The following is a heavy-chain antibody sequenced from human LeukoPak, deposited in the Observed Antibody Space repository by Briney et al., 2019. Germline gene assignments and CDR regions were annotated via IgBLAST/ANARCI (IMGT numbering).Heavy chain of an antibody. CDR1: GFTFSSYA. J-gene: IGHJ4*02. D-gene: IGHD2-15*01. CDR2: ISYDGSNK. V-gene: IGHV3-30*04. Sequence: GGSLRLSCAASGFTFSSYAMHWVRQAPGKGLEWVAVISYDGSNKYYADSVKGRFTISRDNSKNTLYLQINSLRPEDTAVYYCAKSGLNRFDYWGQGTLVTVSS. CDR3: AKSGLNRFDY.